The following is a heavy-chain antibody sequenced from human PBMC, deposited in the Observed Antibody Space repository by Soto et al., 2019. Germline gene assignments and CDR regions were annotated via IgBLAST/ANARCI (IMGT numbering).Heavy chain of an antibody. Sequence: QVQLVQSGAEVKKPGSSVKVSCKASGGTFSSYAIRWVRQAPGQGLEWMGEIIPIFGTANYAPKFQGRVTITADESTSTAYMELSSLRSEDTAVYYCARDRGPSSGYYPYWFDPWGQGTLVTVSS. V-gene: IGHV1-69*12. CDR2: IIPIFGTA. D-gene: IGHD3-22*01. CDR3: ARDRGPSSGYYPYWFDP. J-gene: IGHJ5*02. CDR1: GGTFSSYA.